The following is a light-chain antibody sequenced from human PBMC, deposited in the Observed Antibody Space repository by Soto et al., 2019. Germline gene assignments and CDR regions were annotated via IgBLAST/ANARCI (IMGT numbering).Light chain of an antibody. CDR1: SSNIGAGYD. J-gene: IGLJ2*01. Sequence: QSVLTQPPSVSGAPGQRVTISCTGSSSNIGAGYDVHWYQQLPGTAPKLLIYGNSNRPSGVPDRFSGSKSGTSASLAITGVLAEDEADYYCQSYDSSLSSSVVFGGGTKLTVL. CDR3: QSYDSSLSSSVV. V-gene: IGLV1-40*01. CDR2: GNS.